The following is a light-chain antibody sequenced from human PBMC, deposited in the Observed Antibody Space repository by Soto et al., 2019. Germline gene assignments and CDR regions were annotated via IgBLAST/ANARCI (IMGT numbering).Light chain of an antibody. CDR3: QSYDSSLSGWV. V-gene: IGLV1-40*01. CDR2: VNS. CDR1: SSNIGAGYG. J-gene: IGLJ3*02. Sequence: QSVLTQPPSVSGAPGQRVTISCTGSSSNIGAGYGVHWYQQLPGTAPKLLIYVNSNRPSGVPDRFSGSKSGTSASLAITGPRAEDEADYYSQSYDSSLSGWVFGGGTQLTVL.